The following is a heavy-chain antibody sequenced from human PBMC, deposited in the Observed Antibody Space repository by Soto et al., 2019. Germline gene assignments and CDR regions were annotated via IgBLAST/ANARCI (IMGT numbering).Heavy chain of an antibody. V-gene: IGHV3-23*01. D-gene: IGHD3-9*01. J-gene: IGHJ4*02. CDR1: GFTFSSYA. Sequence: PGGSLRLSCAASGFTFSSYAMTWVRQAPGKGLQWVSTISGNGISTYYVDSVKGRFTISRDNSKKTLYLQMNSLRVEDTAVYYCAKGTGTFDYWGQGTLVTVS. CDR2: ISGNGIST. CDR3: AKGTGTFDY.